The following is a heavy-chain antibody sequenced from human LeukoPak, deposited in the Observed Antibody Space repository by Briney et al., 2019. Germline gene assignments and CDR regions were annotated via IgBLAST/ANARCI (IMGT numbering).Heavy chain of an antibody. CDR1: GGSFSGYY. J-gene: IGHJ4*02. CDR3: ARDSDY. V-gene: IGHV4-34*01. Sequence: SETLSLTCAVSGGSFSGYYWSWIRQPPGKGLEWIGEINHSGSTNYNPSLKSRVTISVDTSKNQFSLKLSSVTAADTAVYYCARDSDYWGQGTLVTVSS. CDR2: INHSGST.